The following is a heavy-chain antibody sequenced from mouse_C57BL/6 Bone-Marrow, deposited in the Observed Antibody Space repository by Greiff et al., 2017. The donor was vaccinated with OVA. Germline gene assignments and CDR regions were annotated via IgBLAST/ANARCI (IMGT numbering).Heavy chain of an antibody. V-gene: IGHV5-4*01. CDR3: ARGAY. J-gene: IGHJ3*01. Sequence: EVQVVESGGGLVKPGGSLKLSCAASGFTFSSYAMSWVRQTPEKRLEWVATISDGGSYTYYPDNVKGRFTSSRDNAKNNLYLQMSHLKSEDTAMYYCARGAYWGQGTLVTVSA. CDR1: GFTFSSYA. CDR2: ISDGGSYT.